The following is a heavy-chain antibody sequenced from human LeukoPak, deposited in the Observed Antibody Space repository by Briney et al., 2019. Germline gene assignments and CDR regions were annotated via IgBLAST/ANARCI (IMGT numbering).Heavy chain of an antibody. J-gene: IGHJ5*02. V-gene: IGHV4-39*07. CDR1: GGSISSSAYH. D-gene: IGHD1-26*01. Sequence: SETLSLTCTVSGGSISSSAYHWSWIRQPPGKGLEWIGEINHSGSTNYNPSLKSRVTISVDTSKNQFSLKLSSVTAADTAVYYCARSIQRWVAPYSQNWFDPWGQGTLVTVSS. CDR2: INHSGST. CDR3: ARSIQRWVAPYSQNWFDP.